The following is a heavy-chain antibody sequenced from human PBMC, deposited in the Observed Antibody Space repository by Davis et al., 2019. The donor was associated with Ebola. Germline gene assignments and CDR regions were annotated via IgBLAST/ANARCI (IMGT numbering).Heavy chain of an antibody. CDR3: ARDHNSRRHDLFDS. CDR2: IWYDGSNK. J-gene: IGHJ4*02. CDR1: GFNLRNYG. V-gene: IGHV3-33*01. D-gene: IGHD2/OR15-2a*01. Sequence: PGGSLRLSCEVSGFNLRNYGMHWVRQTPGKGPEWVAVIWYDGSNKNYGDSVKGRFTISRDDSKNTVYLEMTSLRVEDTAVYYCARDHNSRRHDLFDSWGPGTLVTVSS.